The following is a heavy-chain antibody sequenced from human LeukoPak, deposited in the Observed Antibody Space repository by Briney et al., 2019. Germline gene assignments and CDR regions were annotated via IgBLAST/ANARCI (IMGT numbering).Heavy chain of an antibody. CDR3: AKSPTHPRTFDY. Sequence: GGSLRLSCAASGFTFSDYYMSWIRQAPGKGLEWVSYISSSGSTIYYADSVKGRFTISRDNAKNSLYLQMNSLRAEDTAVYYCAKSPTHPRTFDYWGQGTLVTVSS. V-gene: IGHV3-11*01. J-gene: IGHJ4*02. D-gene: IGHD4-17*01. CDR2: ISSSGSTI. CDR1: GFTFSDYY.